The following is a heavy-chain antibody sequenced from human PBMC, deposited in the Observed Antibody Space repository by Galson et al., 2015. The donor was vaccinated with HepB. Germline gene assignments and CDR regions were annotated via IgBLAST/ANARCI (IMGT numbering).Heavy chain of an antibody. CDR1: GFTFSSYW. D-gene: IGHD2-15*01. CDR3: ARRMVAATLIYYYYYMDV. V-gene: IGHV3-7*03. CDR2: IKQDGSEK. J-gene: IGHJ6*03. Sequence: SLRLSCAASGFTFSSYWMSWVRQAPGKGLEWVANIKQDGSEKYYVDSVKGRFTISRDNAKNSLYLQMNSLRAEDTAVYYCARRMVAATLIYYYYYMDVWGKGTTVTVSS.